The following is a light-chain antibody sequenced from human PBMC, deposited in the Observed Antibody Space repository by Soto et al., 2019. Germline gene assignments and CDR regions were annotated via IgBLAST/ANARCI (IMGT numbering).Light chain of an antibody. CDR1: SSVVGGYNY. V-gene: IGLV2-11*01. CDR2: DVS. J-gene: IGLJ2*01. CDR3: CSYAGSYTLV. Sequence: QSALTQPRSVSGSPGQSVTISCTGTSSVVGGYNYVSWYQQHPGKAPKLMIYDVSKRPSGVPDRFSGSKSGNTASLTISGLQAEDEADYYCCSYAGSYTLVFGGGTQLTVL.